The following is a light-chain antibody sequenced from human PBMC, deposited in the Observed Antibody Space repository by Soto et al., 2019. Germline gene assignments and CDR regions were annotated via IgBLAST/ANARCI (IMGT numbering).Light chain of an antibody. CDR3: ASWDDSLNAYV. J-gene: IGLJ1*01. CDR1: SSNIGNNT. V-gene: IGLV1-36*01. CDR2: YDN. Sequence: QSVLTQPPSVSEAPRQRVTISCSGSSSNIGNNTVNWYQQLPGQAPKIVIYYDNLLTSGVSDRYSGSKSGISPSLAIRDLQSDDEADYYCASWDDSLNAYVFGPGTKVTVL.